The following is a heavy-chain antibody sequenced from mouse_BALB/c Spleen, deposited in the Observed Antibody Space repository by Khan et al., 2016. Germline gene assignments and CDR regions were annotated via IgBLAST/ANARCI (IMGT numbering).Heavy chain of an antibody. CDR1: GYTFTDYN. CDR3: ARSNDWYFDV. Sequence: EVQLQESGPELVKPGASVKISCKASGYTFTDYNMHWVQQSHGKSLEWIGYIYPYNGGTGYNQKFKSKATLTVDNSSSTAYMDLRSLTSEDSAVYYGARSNDWYFDVWGAGTTVTVSS. J-gene: IGHJ1*01. CDR2: IYPYNGGT. V-gene: IGHV1S29*02.